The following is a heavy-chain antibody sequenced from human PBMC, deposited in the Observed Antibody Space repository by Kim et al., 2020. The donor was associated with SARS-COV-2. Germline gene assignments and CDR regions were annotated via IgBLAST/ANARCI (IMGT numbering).Heavy chain of an antibody. CDR1: GFTFTTSA. CDR3: AAASPPGDYGMDV. Sequence: SVKVSCKASGFTFTTSAVQWVRQARGQRLEWIGWIVVGSGTTKYAQKFQERVTITRDISTSTAYMELNSLRSEDKAVYYRAAASPPGDYGMDVWCQVTT. CDR2: IVVGSGTT. V-gene: IGHV1-58*01. D-gene: IGHD4-17*01. J-gene: IGHJ6*02.